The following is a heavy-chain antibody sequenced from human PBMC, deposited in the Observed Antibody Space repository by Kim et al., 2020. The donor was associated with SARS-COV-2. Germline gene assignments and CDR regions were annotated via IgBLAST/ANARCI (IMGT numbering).Heavy chain of an antibody. J-gene: IGHJ6*02. V-gene: IGHV5-51*01. D-gene: IGHD1-26*01. CDR1: GYSFTSYW. Sequence: GESLKISCKGSGYSFTSYWIGWVRQMPGKGLEWMGIIYPGDSDTRYSPSFQGQVTISADKSISTAYLQWSSLKASDTAMYYCARRSQIGVGANIYYYYGMDVWGQGTTVTVSS. CDR3: ARRSQIGVGANIYYYYGMDV. CDR2: IYPGDSDT.